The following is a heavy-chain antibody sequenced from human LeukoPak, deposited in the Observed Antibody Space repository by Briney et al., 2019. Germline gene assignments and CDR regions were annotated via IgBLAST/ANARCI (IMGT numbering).Heavy chain of an antibody. Sequence: TSETLSLTCAVYGGSFSGYYWSWIRQPPGKGPEWIGEINHSGSTNYNPSLKSRVTISVDTSKNQFSLKLSSVTAADTAVYYCARVLAVAGIYYYYYYYMDVWGKGTTVTVSS. CDR1: GGSFSGYY. CDR3: ARVLAVAGIYYYYYYYMDV. CDR2: INHSGST. J-gene: IGHJ6*03. D-gene: IGHD6-19*01. V-gene: IGHV4-34*01.